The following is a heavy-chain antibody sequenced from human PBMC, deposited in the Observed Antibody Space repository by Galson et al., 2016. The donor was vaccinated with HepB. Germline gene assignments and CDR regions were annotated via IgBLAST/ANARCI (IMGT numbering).Heavy chain of an antibody. Sequence: PALVKPTQTLTLTCTFSGFSLSTSGVGVGWIRQPPGKALEWLAVIYWNDDKHYSPSLMNSLIIAKDTSKSQVVLTMTNMDPVDTATYYCAHPPVRDYDFWGGFYSGGDYFDYWGQGTLVTVSS. V-gene: IGHV2-5*01. CDR3: AHPPVRDYDFWGGFYSGGDYFDY. CDR2: IYWNDDK. CDR1: GFSLSTSGVG. J-gene: IGHJ4*02. D-gene: IGHD3-3*01.